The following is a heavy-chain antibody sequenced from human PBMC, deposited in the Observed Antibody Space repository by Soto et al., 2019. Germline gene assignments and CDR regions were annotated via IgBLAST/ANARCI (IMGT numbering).Heavy chain of an antibody. J-gene: IGHJ4*02. CDR1: GFTLNTYS. CDR2: VSFDGVNK. Sequence: GGCLRLSCSVSGFTLNTYSMHWVRQAPGKGLEWVAVVSFDGVNKHYRDSVKGRFTISRDIAKNMLYLQMTSLRLEDTALYYCARDPDLIEAAGNYFDYWGQGTLVTVSS. D-gene: IGHD6-13*01. CDR3: ARDPDLIEAAGNYFDY. V-gene: IGHV3-30*10.